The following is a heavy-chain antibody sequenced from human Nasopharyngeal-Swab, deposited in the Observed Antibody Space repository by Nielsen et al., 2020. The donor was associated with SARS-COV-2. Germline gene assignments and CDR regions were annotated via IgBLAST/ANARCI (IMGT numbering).Heavy chain of an antibody. CDR2: INHSGST. CDR3: ARGRGRPNIVVVPAAICYFDY. Sequence: GSLRLSCAVYGGSFSGYYWSWIRQPPGKGLEWIGEINHSGSTNYNPSLKSRVTISVDTSKNQFSLKLSSVTAADTAVYYCARGRGRPNIVVVPAAICYFDYWGQGTLVTVSS. J-gene: IGHJ4*02. D-gene: IGHD2-2*02. CDR1: GGSFSGYY. V-gene: IGHV4-34*01.